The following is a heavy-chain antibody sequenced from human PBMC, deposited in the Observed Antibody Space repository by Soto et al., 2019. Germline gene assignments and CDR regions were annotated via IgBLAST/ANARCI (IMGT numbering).Heavy chain of an antibody. Sequence: GGSLRLSCTTSGFNFGLYRLSWVSQAPGKGLEWVGLIRGKAYSATTGYAASVRGRFSISRDDSKSIAYLQMNRLKTEDTAMYYCTSVATRHVRLDSYYFDYWGQGA. CDR2: IRGKAYSATT. V-gene: IGHV3-49*04. CDR3: TSVATRHVRLDSYYFDY. CDR1: GFNFGLYR. J-gene: IGHJ4*02. D-gene: IGHD3-22*01.